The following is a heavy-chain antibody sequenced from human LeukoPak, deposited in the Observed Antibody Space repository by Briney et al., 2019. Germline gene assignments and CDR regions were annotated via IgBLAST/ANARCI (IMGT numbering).Heavy chain of an antibody. J-gene: IGHJ6*03. Sequence: ASVKVSCKASGYTFTGYYLHWVRQAPGQGLEWMGWINPSSGGAKYAQNFQGRVIITTHTSISTAYMELSSLRSDDTAVYYCARSSPPTYYHFYYYMGVWGKGSTVAVSS. D-gene: IGHD6-13*01. V-gene: IGHV1-2*02. CDR3: ARSSPPTYYHFYYYMGV. CDR2: INPSSGGA. CDR1: GYTFTGYY.